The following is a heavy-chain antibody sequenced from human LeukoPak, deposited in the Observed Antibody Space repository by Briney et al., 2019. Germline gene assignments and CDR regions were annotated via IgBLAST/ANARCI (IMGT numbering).Heavy chain of an antibody. CDR1: GGSFSGYY. CDR2: INHSGST. Sequence: SETLSLTWAVYGGSFSGYYWSWIRQPPGKGLEWIGGINHSGSTNYNPSLKRRGTISGDTSKNQFSLKLSSVTAADTAVYYCARDRRYCSGGSCLSVAFDIWGQGTMVTVSS. V-gene: IGHV4-34*01. J-gene: IGHJ3*02. CDR3: ARDRRYCSGGSCLSVAFDI. D-gene: IGHD2-15*01.